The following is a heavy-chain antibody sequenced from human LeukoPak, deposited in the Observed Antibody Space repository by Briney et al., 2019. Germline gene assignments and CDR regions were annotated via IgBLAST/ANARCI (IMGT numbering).Heavy chain of an antibody. Sequence: GGSLRLSCAASGFTFSSSAMSWVRPAPGKGLAWVSHINRSSSTIYYADSVKGRFTISRDNAKNSLYLQMNSLRAEDTAVYYCARGYCSSTSCYPSPFDYWGQGTLVTVSS. D-gene: IGHD2-2*01. CDR2: INRSSSTI. CDR3: ARGYCSSTSCYPSPFDY. CDR1: GFTFSSSA. J-gene: IGHJ4*02. V-gene: IGHV3-48*04.